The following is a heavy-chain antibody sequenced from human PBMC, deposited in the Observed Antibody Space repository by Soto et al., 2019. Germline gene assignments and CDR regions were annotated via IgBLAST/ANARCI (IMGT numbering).Heavy chain of an antibody. J-gene: IGHJ6*02. D-gene: IGHD3-3*01. V-gene: IGHV3-30*18. Sequence: GGSLRLSCAASGFTFSSYGMHWVRQAPGKGLEWVAVISYDGSNKYYADSVKGRFTISRDNSKNTLYLQMNSLRAEDTAVYYCAKANSPSRRGITIFGVVSTYYYYYGMDVWGQGTTVTVSS. CDR3: AKANSPSRRGITIFGVVSTYYYYYGMDV. CDR2: ISYDGSNK. CDR1: GFTFSSYG.